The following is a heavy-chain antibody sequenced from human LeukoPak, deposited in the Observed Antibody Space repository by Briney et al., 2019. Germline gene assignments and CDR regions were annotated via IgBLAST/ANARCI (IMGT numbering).Heavy chain of an antibody. CDR2: IYYSGST. V-gene: IGHV4-39*07. CDR1: GGSISSSSYY. D-gene: IGHD3-3*01. Sequence: SETLSLTCTVSGGSISSSSYYWGWIRQPPGKGLEWIGSIYYSGSTYYNPSLKSRVTISVDTSKNQFSLKLSSVTPADTAVYYCARGRPSLITIFGVVTNGPSHFDYWGQGTLATVSS. J-gene: IGHJ4*02. CDR3: ARGRPSLITIFGVVTNGPSHFDY.